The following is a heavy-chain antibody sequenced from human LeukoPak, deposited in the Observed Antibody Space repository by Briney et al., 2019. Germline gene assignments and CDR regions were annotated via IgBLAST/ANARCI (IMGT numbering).Heavy chain of an antibody. V-gene: IGHV5-51*01. Sequence: GESLKISCKGSGYSFTSYWIAWGRQMPGKGLEWMGIIYPGDSDTRYSPSFQRQVTISADKSISTAYLQWSSLKASDTAMYYCARLRGYNYGYEDYWGQGTLVTVSS. CDR1: GYSFTSYW. D-gene: IGHD5-18*01. CDR2: IYPGDSDT. J-gene: IGHJ4*02. CDR3: ARLRGYNYGYEDY.